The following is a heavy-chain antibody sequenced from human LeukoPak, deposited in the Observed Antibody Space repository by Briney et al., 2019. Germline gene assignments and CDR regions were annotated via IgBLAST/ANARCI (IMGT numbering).Heavy chain of an antibody. V-gene: IGHV3-30*04. D-gene: IGHD6-19*01. CDR1: GLSFTTKA. J-gene: IGHJ4*02. Sequence: PGRSLRLSCVASGLSFTTKAMHRVRQAPGEGLEWMSYISLDGKNESYADSVRGRFTISRDNSRNTVYLQMNSLRPEDTAVYYCAAHLGSGWHLDYWGQGIRVTVSP. CDR3: AAHLGSGWHLDY. CDR2: ISLDGKNE.